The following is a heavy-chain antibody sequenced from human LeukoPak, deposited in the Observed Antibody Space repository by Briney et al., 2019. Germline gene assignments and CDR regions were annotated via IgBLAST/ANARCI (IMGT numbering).Heavy chain of an antibody. V-gene: IGHV4-39*01. Sequence: PSETLSLTCTVSGGSISSSSYYWGWIRQPPGKGLEWIGSIYYSGTTYYNPSLKSRVTISVDTSKNQFSLKLSSVTAADTAVYYCARQGRGASFDYWGQGTLVTVSS. D-gene: IGHD5-12*01. CDR3: ARQGRGASFDY. CDR2: IYYSGTT. J-gene: IGHJ4*02. CDR1: GGSISSSSYY.